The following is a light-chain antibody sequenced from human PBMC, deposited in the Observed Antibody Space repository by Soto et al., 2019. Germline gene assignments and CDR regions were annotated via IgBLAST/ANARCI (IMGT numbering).Light chain of an antibody. CDR3: AAWDDSLNAVV. CDR1: SGEVGGYNH. Sequence: QSALTQPASVSGSPGQSITISCAGTSGEVGGYNHVAWYQQHPGKAPKLMIYEVSKRPSGVSNRFSGSKSGNTASLNISGLQAEDEANFYCAAWDDSLNAVVFGGGTKLTVL. CDR2: EVS. V-gene: IGLV2-14*01. J-gene: IGLJ2*01.